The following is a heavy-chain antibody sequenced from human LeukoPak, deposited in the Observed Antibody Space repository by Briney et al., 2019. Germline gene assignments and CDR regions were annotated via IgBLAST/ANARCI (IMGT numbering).Heavy chain of an antibody. J-gene: IGHJ6*03. V-gene: IGHV4-34*01. CDR3: ARVRRTYYNYMDV. Sequence: SETLSLTCAVYGGSFSGYYWSWIRQPPGKGLEWIGEINHSGSTNYNPSLKSRVTISLDTSKNQFSLKLSSVTAADTAVYYCARVRRTYYNYMDVWGKGTTVTVSS. CDR1: GGSFSGYY. CDR2: INHSGST.